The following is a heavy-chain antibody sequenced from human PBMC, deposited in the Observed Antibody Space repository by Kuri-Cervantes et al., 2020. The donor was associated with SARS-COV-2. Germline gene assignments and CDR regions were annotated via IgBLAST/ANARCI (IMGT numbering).Heavy chain of an antibody. J-gene: IGHJ3*02. CDR2: ITPFNGNT. CDR3: ARSGPGAISREDGALDI. CDR1: GDTFTYRF. D-gene: IGHD4/OR15-4a*01. V-gene: IGHV1-45*02. Sequence: SVKVSCKASGDTFTYRFLHWVRQAPGQAPEWMGWITPFNGNTKYAQKFQDRVTITRDRSMNTAYMELSSLRSEDTAMYYCARSGPGAISREDGALDIWGQGTMVTGSS.